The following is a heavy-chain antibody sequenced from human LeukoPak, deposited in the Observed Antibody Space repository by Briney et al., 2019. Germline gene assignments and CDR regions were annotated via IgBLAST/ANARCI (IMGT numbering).Heavy chain of an antibody. CDR1: GYTFTSYG. Sequence: GASVKVSCKASGYTFTSYGISWVRQAPGQGLEWMGWISAYNGNTNYAQKLQGRVTMTTDTSTSTAYMELRSLRSDDTAVYYCARERGAIVATTNRAFALDYWGQGTLVTVSS. CDR2: ISAYNGNT. D-gene: IGHD5-12*01. V-gene: IGHV1-18*01. CDR3: ARERGAIVATTNRAFALDY. J-gene: IGHJ4*02.